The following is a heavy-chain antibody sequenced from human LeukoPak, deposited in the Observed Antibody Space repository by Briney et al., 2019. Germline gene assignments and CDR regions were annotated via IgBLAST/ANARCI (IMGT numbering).Heavy chain of an antibody. CDR1: GGSFSGYY. Sequence: SETLSLTCAVYGGSFSGYYWSWIRQAPGKGLEWIGEINHSGSTNYNPSLKSRVTISVDTSKNQFSLKLSSVTAADTAVYYCARLVLYDFWSGLPSWGQGTLVTVSS. D-gene: IGHD3-3*01. CDR2: INHSGST. CDR3: ARLVLYDFWSGLPS. J-gene: IGHJ5*02. V-gene: IGHV4-34*01.